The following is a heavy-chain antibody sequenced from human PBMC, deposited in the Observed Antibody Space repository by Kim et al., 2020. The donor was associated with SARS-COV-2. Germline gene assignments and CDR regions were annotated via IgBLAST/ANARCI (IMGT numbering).Heavy chain of an antibody. CDR2: GTT. J-gene: IGHJ4*02. Sequence: GTTDYAAPVKGRFTISRDDSKNTLYLQMNSLKTEDTAVYYCTTDPPMVDYWGQGTLVTVSS. V-gene: IGHV3-15*01. D-gene: IGHD3-10*01. CDR3: TTDPPMVDY.